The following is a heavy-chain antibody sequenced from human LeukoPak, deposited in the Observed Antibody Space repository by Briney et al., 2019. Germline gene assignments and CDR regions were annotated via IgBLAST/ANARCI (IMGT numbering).Heavy chain of an antibody. V-gene: IGHV1-2*02. CDR1: GYTFTGYY. Sequence: GASVKVSCKASGYTFTGYYMHWVRQAPGQGLEWMGWINPNSGGTNYAQKFQGRVTITRNTSISTAYMELSSLRSEDTAVYYCARTYYYGSGSYYRPSLAPYYFDYWGQGTLVTVSS. D-gene: IGHD3-10*01. J-gene: IGHJ4*02. CDR2: INPNSGGT. CDR3: ARTYYYGSGSYYRPSLAPYYFDY.